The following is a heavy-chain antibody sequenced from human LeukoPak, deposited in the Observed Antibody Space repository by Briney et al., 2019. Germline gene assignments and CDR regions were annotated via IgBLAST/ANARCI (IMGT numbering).Heavy chain of an antibody. CDR3: ATIIAAAGIFGY. Sequence: SETLSLTCAVSGYSISSGYYWGWIRQPPGKGLEWIGSIYHSGSTYYNPSLKSRVTISVDTSKNQFSLKLSSVTAADTAVYYCATIIAAAGIFGYWGQGTLDTVSS. D-gene: IGHD6-13*01. J-gene: IGHJ4*02. CDR2: IYHSGST. V-gene: IGHV4-38-2*01. CDR1: GYSISSGYY.